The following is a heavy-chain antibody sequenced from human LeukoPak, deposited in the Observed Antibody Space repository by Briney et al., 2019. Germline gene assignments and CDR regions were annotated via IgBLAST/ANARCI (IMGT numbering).Heavy chain of an antibody. V-gene: IGHV5-51*01. J-gene: IGHJ3*02. D-gene: IGHD3-22*01. Sequence: GESLKISCKGSGYSFTSYWIGWVRQMPGKGLEWMGIIHPRDSETRYSPSFQGQVTMSADKSISTAYLQWSSLKASDTAMYYCASKTYYYDSSGYYSYAFDIWGQGTMVTVSS. CDR2: IHPRDSET. CDR3: ASKTYYYDSSGYYSYAFDI. CDR1: GYSFTSYW.